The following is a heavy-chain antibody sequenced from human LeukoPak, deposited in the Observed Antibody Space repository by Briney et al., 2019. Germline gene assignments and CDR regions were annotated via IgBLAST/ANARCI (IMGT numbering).Heavy chain of an antibody. J-gene: IGHJ4*02. CDR2: INHSGST. CDR1: GFIFSSYW. D-gene: IGHD3-10*01. V-gene: IGHV4-34*01. Sequence: GSLRLSCAASGFIFSSYWMTWVRQPPGKGLEWIGEINHSGSTNYNPSLKSRVTISVDTSKNQFSLKLSSVTAADTAVYYCARLRQGFGDYWGQGTLVTVSS. CDR3: ARLRQGFGDY.